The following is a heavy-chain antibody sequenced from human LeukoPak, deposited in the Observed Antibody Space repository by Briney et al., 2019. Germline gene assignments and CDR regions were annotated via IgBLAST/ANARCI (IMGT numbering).Heavy chain of an antibody. CDR3: ARHLGVRPFDY. D-gene: IGHD3-10*01. V-gene: IGHV4-59*08. J-gene: IGHJ4*02. CDR2: IYYSGST. CDR1: GGSISSYY. Sequence: KPSETLSITCTVSGGSISSYYWSWIRQPPGKGLEWIGYIYYSGSTNYNPSLKSRVTISVDTSKNQFSLKLSSVTAADTAVYYCARHLGVRPFDYWGQGTLVTVSS.